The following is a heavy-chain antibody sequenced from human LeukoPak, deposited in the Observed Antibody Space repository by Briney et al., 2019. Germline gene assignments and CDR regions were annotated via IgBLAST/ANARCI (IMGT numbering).Heavy chain of an antibody. CDR3: AKAGYCSSTSCFTYYYYYMDV. Sequence: GGSLRLSCAASGFTFDDYTMHWVRQAPGKGLEWVSLISWDGGSTYYADSVKGRFTISRDNSKNSLYLQMNSPRTEDTALYYCAKAGYCSSTSCFTYYYYYMDVWGKGTTVTVSS. CDR2: ISWDGGST. J-gene: IGHJ6*03. D-gene: IGHD2-2*01. V-gene: IGHV3-43*01. CDR1: GFTFDDYT.